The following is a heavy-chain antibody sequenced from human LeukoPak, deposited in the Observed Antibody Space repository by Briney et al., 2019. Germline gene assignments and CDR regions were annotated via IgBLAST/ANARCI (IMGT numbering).Heavy chain of an antibody. D-gene: IGHD6-13*01. V-gene: IGHV4-59*01. CDR1: GGSISSYY. Sequence: SETLSLTCTVSGGSISSYYWSWIRQPPGKGLEWIGYIYYTGSTNYNPSLKSRVTISVDASKTRFSLKLRSVTAADTAVYYCARSIYSSSWYWFDPWGQGTLVTVSS. J-gene: IGHJ5*02. CDR3: ARSIYSSSWYWFDP. CDR2: IYYTGST.